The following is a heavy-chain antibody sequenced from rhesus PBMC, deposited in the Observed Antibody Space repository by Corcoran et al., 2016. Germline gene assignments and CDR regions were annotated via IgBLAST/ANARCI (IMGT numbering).Heavy chain of an antibody. V-gene: IGHV4-122*02. CDR2: ISYSGST. CDR3: ARGRGYDGLDS. CDR1: GGSISSSYYY. D-gene: IGHD2-2*01. J-gene: IGHJ6*01. Sequence: QVQLQESGPGLVKPSETLSLNCAVSGGSISSSYYYWSWTPPAPGKGLEWIGYISYSGSTSYNPALKSRVTISRDTSKNQFSLKLSSVTAADTAVYYCARGRGYDGLDSWGQGVVVTVSS.